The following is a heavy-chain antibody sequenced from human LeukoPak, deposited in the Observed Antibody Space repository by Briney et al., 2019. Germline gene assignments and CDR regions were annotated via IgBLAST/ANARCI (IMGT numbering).Heavy chain of an antibody. CDR1: GYTFTDYY. CDR2: INPNSGGT. D-gene: IGHD6-25*01. V-gene: IGHV1-2*02. Sequence: GASVKVSCKASGYTFTDYYMHWVRQAPGQGLEWMGWINPNSGGTNYAQKFQGRVTMARDTSISTAYMELSRLSSDDTAVYYCARAARIAAGGTGCFDPWGQGTLATVSS. CDR3: ARAARIAAGGTGCFDP. J-gene: IGHJ5*02.